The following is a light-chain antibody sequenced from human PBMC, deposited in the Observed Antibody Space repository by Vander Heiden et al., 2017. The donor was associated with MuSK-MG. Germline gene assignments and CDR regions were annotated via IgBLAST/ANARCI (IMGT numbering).Light chain of an antibody. J-gene: IGKJ2*01. V-gene: IGKV1-NL1*01. CDR3: QQDYSTHV. CDR2: AAS. CDR1: QGISNS. Sequence: DIQMTQSPSSLSASVGDRVTITCRASQGISNSLAWYQQKPGKAPKLLLYAASRLESGVPYRFSGSGSGTDYTLTSSSLQPEDFATYYWQQDYSTHVFGQGTKLEIK.